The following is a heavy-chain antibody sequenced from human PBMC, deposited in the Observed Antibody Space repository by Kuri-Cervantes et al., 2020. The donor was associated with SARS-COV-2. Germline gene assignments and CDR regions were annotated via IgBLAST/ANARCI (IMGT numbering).Heavy chain of an antibody. Sequence: SETLSLTCTVSGGSISSSSYYWGWIRQPPGKGLEWIGSIYYSGSTYYNPSLKSRVTISVDTSKNQFSLKLSSVTAADTAVYYCASQVDTAMASDYWGQGTLVTVSS. V-gene: IGHV4-39*01. J-gene: IGHJ4*02. CDR2: IYYSGST. D-gene: IGHD5-18*01. CDR3: ASQVDTAMASDY. CDR1: GGSISSSSYY.